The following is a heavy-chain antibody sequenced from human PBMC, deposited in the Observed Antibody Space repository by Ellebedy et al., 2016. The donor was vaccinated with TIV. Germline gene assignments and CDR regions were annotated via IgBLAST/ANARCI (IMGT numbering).Heavy chain of an antibody. V-gene: IGHV3-7*01. D-gene: IGHD3-16*01. CDR3: ARRGSYGDYAVQINSWFDT. CDR2: IYQDGGVQ. CDR1: GFSFRSYW. Sequence: GGSLRLSCAASGFSFRSYWMSWVRQAPGKGLEWVANIYQDGGVQYYVDSVKGRFTIPRDNADNSLFLQMNSLRAEDKAVYYCARRGSYGDYAVQINSWFDTWGRGTLVAVSS. J-gene: IGHJ5*02.